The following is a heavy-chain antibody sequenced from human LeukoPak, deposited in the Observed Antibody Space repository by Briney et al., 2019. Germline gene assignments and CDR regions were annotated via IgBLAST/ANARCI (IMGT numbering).Heavy chain of an antibody. CDR1: GASISSGYY. D-gene: IGHD3-10*01. J-gene: IGHJ3*02. CDR3: ARTYYYGSGSYYDSRDGFDI. CDR2: IYQSGST. Sequence: SETLSLTCTVSGASISSGYYWGWIRQPPGKGLEWIGTIYQSGSTYYNPSLKSRVTISIDTSKNQFSLKLSSVTAADTAVYYCARTYYYGSGSYYDSRDGFDIWGQGTMVTVSS. V-gene: IGHV4-38-2*02.